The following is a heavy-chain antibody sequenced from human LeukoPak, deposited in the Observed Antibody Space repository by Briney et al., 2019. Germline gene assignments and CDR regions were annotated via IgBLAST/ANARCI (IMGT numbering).Heavy chain of an antibody. V-gene: IGHV4-59*12. J-gene: IGHJ5*02. CDR3: ARGVDDSSWFDP. Sequence: SETLSLTCTVSGGSISSYYWSWIRQPPGKGLEWIGYIYYSGSTNYNPSLKSRVTISVDTSKNQFSLKLSSVTAADTAVYYCARGVDDSSWFDPWGQGTLVTVSS. CDR1: GGSISSYY. CDR2: IYYSGST. D-gene: IGHD3-22*01.